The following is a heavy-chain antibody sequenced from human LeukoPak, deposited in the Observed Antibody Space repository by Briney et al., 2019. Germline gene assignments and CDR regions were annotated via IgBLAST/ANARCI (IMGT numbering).Heavy chain of an antibody. D-gene: IGHD2-15*01. J-gene: IGHJ5*02. V-gene: IGHV3-53*01. CDR1: GFTVSNNH. Sequence: PGGSLRLSCVASGFTVSNNHMSWVRQSPGKSLEWVSLIYSSGNSYYPDSVKGRFTMSRDNSKNTVYLQMNSLRGEDTGVYYCARMTMALGGPLDTWGQGTLVTVSS. CDR3: ARMTMALGGPLDT. CDR2: IYSSGNS.